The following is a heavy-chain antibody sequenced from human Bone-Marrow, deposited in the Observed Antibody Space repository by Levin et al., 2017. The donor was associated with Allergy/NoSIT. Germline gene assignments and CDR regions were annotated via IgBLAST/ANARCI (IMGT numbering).Heavy chain of an antibody. V-gene: IGHV3-23*01. CDR1: GFTFSSYA. CDR3: AKGRGWFSYNPIDK. Sequence: GGSLRLSCSAAGFTFSSYAMTWVRQAPGRGLKWVSVLSGSGASTFYADSVTGRFTISRDNGQNMVYLQMNSLRVDDTAVYFCAKGRGWFSYNPIDKWGRGTLVTVSS. J-gene: IGHJ4*02. D-gene: IGHD3-10*01. CDR2: LSGSGAST.